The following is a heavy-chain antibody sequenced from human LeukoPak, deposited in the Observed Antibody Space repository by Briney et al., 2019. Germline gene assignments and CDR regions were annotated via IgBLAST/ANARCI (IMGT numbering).Heavy chain of an antibody. Sequence: GGSLRLSCAASGFTFSSYSMDWVRQAPGKGLEWVSYISSSSSTIYYADSVKGRFTISRDSSKNTLFLHMNTLRAEDTAIYYCAKDRTVGASYWYFDLWGRGTLVTVSS. CDR2: ISSSSSTI. CDR1: GFTFSSYS. J-gene: IGHJ2*01. D-gene: IGHD1-26*01. CDR3: AKDRTVGASYWYFDL. V-gene: IGHV3-48*01.